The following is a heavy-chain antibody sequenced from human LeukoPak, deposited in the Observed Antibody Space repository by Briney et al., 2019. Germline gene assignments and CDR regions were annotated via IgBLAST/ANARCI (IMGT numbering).Heavy chain of an antibody. D-gene: IGHD3-3*01. Sequence: ASVKVSCKASGYTFTSYGISWVRQAPGQGLEWMGWISAYNGNTNYAQKLQGRVTMTTDTSTSTAYMELSSLRSEDTAVYYCARVDFWSGYPSLDAFDIWGQGTMVTVSS. V-gene: IGHV1-18*01. J-gene: IGHJ3*02. CDR2: ISAYNGNT. CDR1: GYTFTSYG. CDR3: ARVDFWSGYPSLDAFDI.